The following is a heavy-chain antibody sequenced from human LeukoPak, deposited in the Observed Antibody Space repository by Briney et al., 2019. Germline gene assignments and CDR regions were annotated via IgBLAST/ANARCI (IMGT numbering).Heavy chain of an antibody. D-gene: IGHD2-2*02. J-gene: IGHJ3*02. V-gene: IGHV4-30-2*01. CDR3: ARGSYCSSTSCYTRSDAFDI. CDR1: GGSISNGGYS. Sequence: SETLSLTCAVSGGSISNGGYSWSWIRQPPGKGLEWIGYIYHSGSTYYNPSLKSRVTISVDRSKNQFSLKLSSVTAADTAVYYCARGSYCSSTSCYTRSDAFDIWGQGTMVTVSS. CDR2: IYHSGST.